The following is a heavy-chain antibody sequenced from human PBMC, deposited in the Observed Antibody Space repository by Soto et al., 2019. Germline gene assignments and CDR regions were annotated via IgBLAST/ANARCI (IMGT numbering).Heavy chain of an antibody. Sequence: QPGGSLRLSCAASGFTFSSYAVSWVRQAPGKGPEWISSISGSGSTIYYADSVKGRFTISRDTSKNTLYLQMSSLRAEDTAVYYCAKVFYYYDSSGYYYFDYWGQGTLVTVSS. CDR3: AKVFYYYDSSGYYYFDY. D-gene: IGHD3-22*01. CDR1: GFTFSSYA. CDR2: ISGSGSTI. J-gene: IGHJ4*02. V-gene: IGHV3-23*01.